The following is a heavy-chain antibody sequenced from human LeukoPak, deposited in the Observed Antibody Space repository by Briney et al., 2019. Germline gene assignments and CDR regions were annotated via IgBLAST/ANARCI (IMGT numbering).Heavy chain of an antibody. J-gene: IGHJ4*02. Sequence: GGSLPLSCAASGFPFSSYGMHWVRQAPGKGLEWVAFIRYDGSNKYYADSVKGRFTISRDNCKNTLYLQMNSLRAEDTAVYYCAKDSRGVAATAYYFDYWGQGTLVTVSS. CDR1: GFPFSSYG. D-gene: IGHD2-15*01. CDR3: AKDSRGVAATAYYFDY. V-gene: IGHV3-30*02. CDR2: IRYDGSNK.